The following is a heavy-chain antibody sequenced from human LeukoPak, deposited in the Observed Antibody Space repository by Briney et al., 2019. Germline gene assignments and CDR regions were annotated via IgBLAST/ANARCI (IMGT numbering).Heavy chain of an antibody. D-gene: IGHD6-19*01. CDR2: INAGNGNT. CDR3: AREFGSGWYILDY. J-gene: IGHJ4*02. CDR1: GYTFTTYA. V-gene: IGHV1-3*01. Sequence: GASVKVSCKTSGYTFTTYAIHWVRQAPGQRPEWMGWINAGNGNTRYSEKFQGRVTITRDSSASTAYMELSSLRSGDTAVYYCAREFGSGWYILDYWGQGTLVTVSS.